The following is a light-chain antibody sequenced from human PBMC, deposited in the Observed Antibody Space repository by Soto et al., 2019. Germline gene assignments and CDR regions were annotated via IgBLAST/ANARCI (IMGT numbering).Light chain of an antibody. Sequence: EIVLTQSPXXXXXXPCXXXTLSCXSIQSVSSNYLAWYQQKPGQAPRFLIYGASTRANGIPDRFSGSGSGTDFTLTISRLEPEDFAVYYCQQYGSSPSITFGQGTRLEIK. CDR2: GAS. CDR1: QSVSSNY. V-gene: IGKV3-20*01. J-gene: IGKJ5*01. CDR3: QQYGSSPSIT.